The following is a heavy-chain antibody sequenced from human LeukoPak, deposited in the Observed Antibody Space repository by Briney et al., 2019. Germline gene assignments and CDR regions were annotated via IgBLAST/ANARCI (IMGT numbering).Heavy chain of an antibody. CDR3: ARYYYDSSGQRDYFDY. Sequence: GGSLRLSCAASGFTFSSYSMNSVRQAPGKGLEWVSSISSSSSYIYYADSVKGRFTISRDNAKNSLYLQMNSLRAEDTAVYYCARYYYDSSGQRDYFDYWGQGTLVTVSS. J-gene: IGHJ4*02. V-gene: IGHV3-21*01. CDR2: ISSSSSYI. D-gene: IGHD3-22*01. CDR1: GFTFSSYS.